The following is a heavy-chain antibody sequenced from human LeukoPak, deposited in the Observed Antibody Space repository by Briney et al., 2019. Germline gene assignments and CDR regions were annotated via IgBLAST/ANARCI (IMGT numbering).Heavy chain of an antibody. CDR1: GGSISSGSYY. CDR3: AWEAGYYGSGSYSVN. D-gene: IGHD3-10*01. J-gene: IGHJ4*02. Sequence: SETLSLTCTVSGGSISSGSYYWSWIRQPAGKGLEWIGRIYTSGSTNYNPSLKSRVTISVDTSKNQFSLKLSSVTAADTAVYYCAWEAGYYGSGSYSVNWGQGTLVTVSS. V-gene: IGHV4-61*02. CDR2: IYTSGST.